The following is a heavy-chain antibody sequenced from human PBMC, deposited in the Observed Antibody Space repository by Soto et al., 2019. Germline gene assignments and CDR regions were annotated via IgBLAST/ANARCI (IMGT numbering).Heavy chain of an antibody. D-gene: IGHD2-2*01. CDR2: IIPIPGTA. J-gene: IGHJ6*02. V-gene: IGHV1-69*01. CDR3: ARSQGSSTSLEIYYYYYYGMDV. CDR1: GGTFSSYA. Sequence: QVQLVQSGAEVKKPGSSVKVSCKASGGTFSSYAISWVRQAPGQGLEWMGGIIPIPGTANYAQKFQGRVTITADASTSTDYMELSSLRSEDTAVYYCARSQGSSTSLEIYYYYYYGMDVWGQGTTVTVSS.